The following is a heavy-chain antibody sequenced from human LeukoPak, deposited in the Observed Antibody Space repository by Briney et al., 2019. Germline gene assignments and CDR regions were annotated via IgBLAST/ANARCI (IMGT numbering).Heavy chain of an antibody. CDR1: GGSISSGGYS. CDR2: IYHSGST. Sequence: PSETLSLTCAVSGGSISSGGYSWSWIRPPPGKGLEWIGYIYHSGSTYYNPSLKSRVTISVDRSKNQFSLKLSSVTAADTGAYYCARASDYYGMDVWGQGTTVTVSS. CDR3: ARASDYYGMDV. J-gene: IGHJ6*02. V-gene: IGHV4-30-2*01.